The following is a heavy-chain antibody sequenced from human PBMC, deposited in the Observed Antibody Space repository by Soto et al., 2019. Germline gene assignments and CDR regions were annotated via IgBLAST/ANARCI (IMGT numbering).Heavy chain of an antibody. CDR3: ARRRGYSGYDYDDY. CDR2: ISAYNGNT. J-gene: IGHJ4*02. V-gene: IGHV1-18*01. CDR1: GYTFTTYG. Sequence: ASVKVSCKASGYTFTTYGISWVRQAPGQGLEWMGWISAYNGNTNYAQKLQGRVTMTTDTSTSTAYMELRSLRSDDTAVYYCARRRGYSGYDYDDYLGQGTLVTVSS. D-gene: IGHD5-12*01.